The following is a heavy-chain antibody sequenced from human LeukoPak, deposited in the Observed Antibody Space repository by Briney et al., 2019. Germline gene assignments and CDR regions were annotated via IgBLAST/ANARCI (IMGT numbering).Heavy chain of an antibody. Sequence: GGSLRLSCVASTFTFSNSYMSRIRQAPGKGLEWISYISSSAGTIFYADSVEGRFTVSRDNTKNSLYLQMNALRADDTAVYYCARTIGTGPLGHFDYWGQGTLVTVSS. CDR2: ISSSAGTI. V-gene: IGHV3-11*01. CDR1: TFTFSNSY. D-gene: IGHD3/OR15-3a*01. CDR3: ARTIGTGPLGHFDY. J-gene: IGHJ4*02.